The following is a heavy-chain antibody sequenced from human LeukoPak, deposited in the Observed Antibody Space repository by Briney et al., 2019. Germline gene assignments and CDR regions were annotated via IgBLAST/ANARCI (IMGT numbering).Heavy chain of an antibody. CDR3: ARDLYSGSPYSGSGSFFDY. Sequence: GGSLRLSCAASGFRFSDFWMTWVRQAPGKGLEWVGHVKIKTEGGSADYSAPVKGRFTIPRDDSKNTLYLQMNSLTTEDTAVYYCARDLYSGSPYSGSGSFFDYWGQGTLVTVSS. J-gene: IGHJ4*02. CDR1: GFRFSDFW. CDR2: VKIKTEGGSA. V-gene: IGHV3-15*01. D-gene: IGHD3-10*01.